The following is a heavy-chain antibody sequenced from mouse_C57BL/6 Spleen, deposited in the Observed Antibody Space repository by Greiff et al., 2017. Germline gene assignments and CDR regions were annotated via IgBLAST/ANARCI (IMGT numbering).Heavy chain of an antibody. D-gene: IGHD1-1*01. CDR3: AKSDYGSGYGHYAMDY. V-gene: IGHV1-54*01. J-gene: IGHJ4*01. Sequence: QVQLQQSGAELVRPGTSVKVSCKASGYAFTNYLIEWVKQRPGQGLEWIGVINPGSGGTNYNEKFKGKATLTADKSSSTAYMQLSSLTTEDSAVYFCAKSDYGSGYGHYAMDYWGQGTSVTFSS. CDR1: GYAFTNYL. CDR2: INPGSGGT.